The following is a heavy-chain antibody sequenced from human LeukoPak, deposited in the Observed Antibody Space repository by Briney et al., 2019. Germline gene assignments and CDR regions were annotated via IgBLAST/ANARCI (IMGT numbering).Heavy chain of an antibody. CDR3: AKGGIAAAALDY. CDR1: GFTFSSYG. D-gene: IGHD6-13*01. V-gene: IGHV3-30*18. J-gene: IGHJ4*02. Sequence: GGSLRLSCAASGFTFSSYGMHWVRQAPGKGLEWVAVISYDGSDKYYADSVKGRFTISRDNSKNTLYLQMNSLRAEDTAVYYCAKGGIAAAALDYWGQGTLVTVSS. CDR2: ISYDGSDK.